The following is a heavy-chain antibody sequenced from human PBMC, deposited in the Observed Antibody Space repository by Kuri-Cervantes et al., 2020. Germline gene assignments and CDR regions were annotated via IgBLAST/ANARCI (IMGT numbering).Heavy chain of an antibody. Sequence: SETLSLTCTVSGGSISSYYWSWIRQPPGKGLEWVGYIYYSGSTYYNPSLKSRVTISVDTSKNQFSLKLSSVTAADTAVYYCARADSKNWFDPWGQGTLVTVSS. D-gene: IGHD2/OR15-2a*01. CDR3: ARADSKNWFDP. J-gene: IGHJ5*02. CDR2: IYYSGST. V-gene: IGHV4-59*06. CDR1: GGSISSYY.